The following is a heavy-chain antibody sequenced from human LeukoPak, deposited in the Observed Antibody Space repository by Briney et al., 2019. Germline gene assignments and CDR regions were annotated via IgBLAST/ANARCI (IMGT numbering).Heavy chain of an antibody. V-gene: IGHV1-18*01. D-gene: IGHD4-11*01. CDR1: GYTFTSYG. Sequence: ASVRVSCKASGYTFTSYGISWVRLAPGQGLEWMGWISAYNANTNYAQKLQGRVTMTTDTSTSTAYMELRSLRSDDTAVYYCARERTRSNYWFDPWGQGTLVTVSS. CDR2: ISAYNANT. CDR3: ARERTRSNYWFDP. J-gene: IGHJ5*02.